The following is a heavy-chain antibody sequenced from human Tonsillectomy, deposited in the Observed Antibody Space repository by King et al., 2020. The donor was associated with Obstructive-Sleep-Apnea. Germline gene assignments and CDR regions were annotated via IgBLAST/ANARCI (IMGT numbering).Heavy chain of an antibody. V-gene: IGHV4-39*07. CDR1: GGSISSSSYY. Sequence: QLQESGPGLVKPSETLSLTCTVSGGSISSSSYYWGWIRQPPGQGLEWIGSIYYSGSTYYNPSLKSRVTISVDTSKNQFSLKLSSVTAADTAVYYCARDDSSGYYLDYWGQGTLVTVSS. CDR3: ARDDSSGYYLDY. D-gene: IGHD3-22*01. J-gene: IGHJ4*02. CDR2: IYYSGST.